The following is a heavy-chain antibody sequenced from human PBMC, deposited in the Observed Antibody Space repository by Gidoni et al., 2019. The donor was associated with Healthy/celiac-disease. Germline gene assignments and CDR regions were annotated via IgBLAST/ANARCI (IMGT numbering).Heavy chain of an antibody. J-gene: IGHJ4*02. V-gene: IGHV3-30*03. CDR3: ATDSGLAAAIAAVPHDY. D-gene: IGHD6-13*01. Sequence: EWVAVISYDGSNKYYADSVKGRFTISRDNSKNTLYLQMNSLRAEDTAVYYCATDSGLAAAIAAVPHDYWGQGTLVTVSS. CDR2: ISYDGSNK.